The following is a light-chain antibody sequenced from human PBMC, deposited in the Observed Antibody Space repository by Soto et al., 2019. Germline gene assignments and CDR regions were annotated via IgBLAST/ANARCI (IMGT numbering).Light chain of an antibody. CDR3: QQSYYNPT. Sequence: DIQMTQTPSPLSASLGERVTITCRASQSISSWLAWYQQTPGNAPNXLIYDASSLQSEVPSRLSGSGSGTDFTLTISSMQREDFATYYCQQSYYNPTFGQGTKVDIK. CDR2: DAS. V-gene: IGKV1-39*01. J-gene: IGKJ1*01. CDR1: QSISSW.